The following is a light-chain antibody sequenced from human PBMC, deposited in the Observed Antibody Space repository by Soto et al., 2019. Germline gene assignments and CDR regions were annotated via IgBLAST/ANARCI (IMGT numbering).Light chain of an antibody. Sequence: EIVLTQSPGTLSLSPGERATLSCRASQSVSGSFLAWHQQKPGQAPRLLIYGASSRATGIPDRFSGSGSGTDFTLTISRLEPEDFAVYYCQQYGSSPRTFGQGTKVAIK. CDR1: QSVSGSF. V-gene: IGKV3-20*01. CDR2: GAS. J-gene: IGKJ1*01. CDR3: QQYGSSPRT.